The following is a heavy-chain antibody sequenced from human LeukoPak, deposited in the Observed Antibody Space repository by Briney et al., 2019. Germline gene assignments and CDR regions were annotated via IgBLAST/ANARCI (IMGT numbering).Heavy chain of an antibody. Sequence: GGSLRLSCAASGFTFSSYAVSRVRQAPGKGLEWVSGISGSGGSTYYADSVKGRFTISRDNSKNTLYLQMNSLRAEDTAVYYCAKDLVGYSGYDFDYWGQGTLVTVSS. CDR1: GFTFSSYA. CDR2: ISGSGGST. CDR3: AKDLVGYSGYDFDY. J-gene: IGHJ4*02. V-gene: IGHV3-23*01. D-gene: IGHD5-12*01.